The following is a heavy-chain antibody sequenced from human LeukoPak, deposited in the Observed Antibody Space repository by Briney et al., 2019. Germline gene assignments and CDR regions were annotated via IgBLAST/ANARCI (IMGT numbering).Heavy chain of an antibody. CDR1: GGSISRYY. V-gene: IGHV4-59*01. CDR2: IYYSGST. Sequence: SETLSLTCTVSGGSISRYYWSWIRQPPGKGLEWIGYIYYSGSTNYNPSLKSRVTISVDTSKNQFSLKLSSVTAADTAVYYCARAPERAPSFDLWGRGTLVTVSS. J-gene: IGHJ2*01. CDR3: ARAPERAPSFDL.